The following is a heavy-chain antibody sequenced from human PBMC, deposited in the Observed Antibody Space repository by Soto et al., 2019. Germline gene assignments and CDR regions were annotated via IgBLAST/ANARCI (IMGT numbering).Heavy chain of an antibody. V-gene: IGHV4-39*01. CDR1: GGSISSSSYY. CDR2: IYYSGST. D-gene: IGHD3-10*01. Sequence: PSETLSLTCTVSGGSISSSSYYWGWIRQPPGKGLEWIGSIYYSGSTYYNPSLKSRVTISVDTSKNQFSLKLSSVTAADTAVYYCAVGTMVRGVIGGMDVWGQGTTVTVSS. CDR3: AVGTMVRGVIGGMDV. J-gene: IGHJ6*02.